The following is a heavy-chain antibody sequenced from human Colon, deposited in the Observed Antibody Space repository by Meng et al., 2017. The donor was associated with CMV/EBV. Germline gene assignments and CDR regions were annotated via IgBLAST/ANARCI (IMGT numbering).Heavy chain of an antibody. CDR2: ITWNSGSL. J-gene: IGHJ5*02. V-gene: IGHV3-9*01. D-gene: IGHD1-26*01. Sequence: SLKISCSASGFTFGAYAMHWVRQVPGKGLQWVSGITWNSGSLGCADSVKGRFTISRDDARNSLYLQMNSLRAEDTALYYCVKDINYKDVGTTPVWDAWGQGTLVTVSS. CDR1: GFTFGAYA. CDR3: VKDINYKDVGTTPVWDA.